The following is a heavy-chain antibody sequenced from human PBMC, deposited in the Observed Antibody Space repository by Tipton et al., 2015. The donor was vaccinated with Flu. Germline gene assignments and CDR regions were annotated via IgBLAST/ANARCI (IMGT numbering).Heavy chain of an antibody. D-gene: IGHD6-25*01. J-gene: IGHJ4*02. CDR2: INHSGST. V-gene: IGHV4-34*01. Sequence: TLSLTCAVYGGSFSGYYWSWIRQPPGKGLEWIGEINHSGSTKYSPSLKSRVTISVDTSKNQFSLKLNSVTAADTAVFYCARGSGYANTYFDSWAQGTLVTVSS. CDR3: ARGSGYANTYFDS. CDR1: GGSFSGYY.